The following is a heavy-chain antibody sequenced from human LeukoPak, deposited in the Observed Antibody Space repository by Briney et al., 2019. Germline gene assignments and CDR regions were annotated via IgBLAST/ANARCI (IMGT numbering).Heavy chain of an antibody. D-gene: IGHD2-8*01. Sequence: GGSLRLSCAASGFTFRTFWMSWVRQAPGKGLEWVANIKQDGSEKDYVDSVKGRFTISRDNAKNTLYLQMNSLRAEDTAVYYCAKDPDCTSGICYTFFDYWGQGTLVTVSS. CDR1: GFTFRTFW. CDR2: IKQDGSEK. V-gene: IGHV3-7*03. CDR3: AKDPDCTSGICYTFFDY. J-gene: IGHJ4*02.